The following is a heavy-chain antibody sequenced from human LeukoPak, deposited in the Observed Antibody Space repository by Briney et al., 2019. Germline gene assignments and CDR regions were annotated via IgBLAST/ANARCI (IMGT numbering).Heavy chain of an antibody. D-gene: IGHD2-2*01. Sequence: PSQTLSLTCSVSGGSISSGDYYWSWIRQPPGKGLEWIGYIYYSGSTYYNPSLKSRVTISVDTSKNQFSLKLSSVTAADTAVYYCARVFNNYSKGVDIWGQGTMATVSS. CDR3: ARVFNNYSKGVDI. J-gene: IGHJ3*02. CDR2: IYYSGST. CDR1: GGSISSGDYY. V-gene: IGHV4-30-4*01.